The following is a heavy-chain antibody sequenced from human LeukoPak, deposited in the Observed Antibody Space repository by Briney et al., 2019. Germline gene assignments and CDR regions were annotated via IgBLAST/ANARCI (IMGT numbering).Heavy chain of an antibody. J-gene: IGHJ4*02. CDR2: IYYSGST. CDR3: ARYIVGAAYFDY. D-gene: IGHD1-26*01. V-gene: IGHV4-59*01. Sequence: SETLSLTCTVSGGSISSYYWSWIRQPPRKGLEWIGYIYYSGSTNYNPSLKSRVTISVDTSKNQFSLKLSSVTAADTAVYYCARYIVGAAYFDYWGQGTLVTVSS. CDR1: GGSISSYY.